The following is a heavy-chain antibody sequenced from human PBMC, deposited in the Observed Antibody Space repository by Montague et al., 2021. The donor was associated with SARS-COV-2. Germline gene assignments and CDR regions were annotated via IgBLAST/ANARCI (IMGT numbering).Heavy chain of an antibody. J-gene: IGHJ4*02. V-gene: IGHV3-23*01. CDR3: ARGQYLIDF. CDR1: GFTFSNFA. Sequence: SLRLSCAASGFTFSNFAMAWVRQAPGKGLESVSSISARGDNTYYADSVMGRFTISRDSSKNTLYLQMYSLRGDDTATYYCARGQYLIDFWGQGSLVTVSS. D-gene: IGHD1-26*01. CDR2: ISARGDNT.